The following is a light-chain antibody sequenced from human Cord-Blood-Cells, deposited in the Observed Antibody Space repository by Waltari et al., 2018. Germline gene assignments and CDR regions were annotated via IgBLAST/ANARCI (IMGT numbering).Light chain of an antibody. J-gene: IGLJ3*02. CDR3: SSYAGSNNLV. CDR2: EVS. Sequence: QSALTQPPSASGSPGQSVTISCTGTSSDVGGYNYVSWYQQHPGKAPNLMFYEVSKRPYGVPDRISGAKSGNTASLTVSGLQAEDEADYYCSSYAGSNNLVFGGGTKLTVL. V-gene: IGLV2-8*01. CDR1: SSDVGGYNY.